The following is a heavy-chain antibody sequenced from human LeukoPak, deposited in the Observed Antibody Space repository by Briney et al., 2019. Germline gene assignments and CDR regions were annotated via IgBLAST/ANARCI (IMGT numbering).Heavy chain of an antibody. CDR1: GFTFSNYW. J-gene: IGHJ5*02. Sequence: GGSLRLSCAAYGFTFSNYWMRWVRQAPGKGLKWLANINQDGSEIEYVDYVKGRFTISRDNAKNSMYLKMHRLSAEDTAVYYCARDYDSWGQGALVTVSS. CDR2: INQDGSEI. V-gene: IGHV3-7*01. D-gene: IGHD3-3*01. CDR3: ARDYDS.